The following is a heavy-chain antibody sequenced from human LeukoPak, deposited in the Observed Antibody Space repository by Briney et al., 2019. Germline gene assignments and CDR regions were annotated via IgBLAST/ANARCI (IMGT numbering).Heavy chain of an antibody. CDR2: IYTSGST. CDR1: GGSISSSNYY. D-gene: IGHD3-10*01. V-gene: IGHV4-61*02. CDR3: ARGVSWSVRGRARVNSYGMDV. Sequence: SETLSLTCTVSGGSISSSNYYWSWIRQPAGKGLEWIGRIYTSGSTNYNPSLKSRVTISVDTSKNQFSLKLSSVTAADTAVYYCARGVSWSVRGRARVNSYGMDVWGQGTTVTVSS. J-gene: IGHJ6*02.